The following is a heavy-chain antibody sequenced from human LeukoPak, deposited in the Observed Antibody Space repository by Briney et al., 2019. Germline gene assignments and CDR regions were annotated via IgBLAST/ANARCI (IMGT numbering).Heavy chain of an antibody. CDR2: IYYSGST. CDR3: ARHFDSYDSRGSFDS. J-gene: IGHJ5*01. Sequence: SETLSLTCTVSGGSISSYYWSWVRQPPGKGVEGMGCIYYSGSTHYNPSLKSRATISVATSKNQCSLKLTSMTAAATAVYYCARHFDSYDSRGSFDSWGQGTLVTVSS. CDR1: GGSISSYY. D-gene: IGHD3-22*01. V-gene: IGHV4-59*08.